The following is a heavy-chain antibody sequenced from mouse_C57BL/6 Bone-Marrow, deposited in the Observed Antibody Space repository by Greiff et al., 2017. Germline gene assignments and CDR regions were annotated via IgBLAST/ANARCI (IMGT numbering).Heavy chain of an antibody. V-gene: IGHV1-26*01. Sequence: EVQLQQSGPELVKPGASVKISCKASGYTFTDYYMNWVKQSHGKSLEWIGDINPNNGGTSYNQKFKGKATLTVDKSSSTAYMELRSLTSEDSAVYYCARGRDYGSSYRYFDYWGQGTTLTVSS. CDR3: ARGRDYGSSYRYFDY. CDR1: GYTFTDYY. J-gene: IGHJ2*01. CDR2: INPNNGGT. D-gene: IGHD1-1*01.